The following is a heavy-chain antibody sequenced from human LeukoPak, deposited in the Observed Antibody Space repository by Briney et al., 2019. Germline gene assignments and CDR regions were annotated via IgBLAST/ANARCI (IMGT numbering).Heavy chain of an antibody. V-gene: IGHV3-48*02. CDR1: GFPFVTIA. D-gene: IGHD3-22*01. CDR2: ISSSSTTI. Sequence: GGSLELPVEASGFPFVTIARIGAPQAQGRGWGGVYNISSSSTTIYYADSVKGRFTISRDNAKNLLYLQMNSLRDEDTAVYYCARDSYGNSGYYYVSDYWGQGTLVTVSS. CDR3: ARDSYGNSGYYYVSDY. J-gene: IGHJ4*02.